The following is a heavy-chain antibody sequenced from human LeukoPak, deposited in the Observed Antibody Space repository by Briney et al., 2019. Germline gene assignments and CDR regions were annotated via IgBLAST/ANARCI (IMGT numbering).Heavy chain of an antibody. CDR3: ASDLPYYYDSIGYYSSLDY. D-gene: IGHD3-22*01. CDR2: INPNSGGT. Sequence: ASVKVSCKASGHTFTGYYMHWVRQARRQGLEWMGWINPNSGGTNYAQKFQGRVTMTRDTSISTAYMELSRLRSDDTAVYYCASDLPYYYDSIGYYSSLDYWGQGTLVTVSS. V-gene: IGHV1-2*02. CDR1: GHTFTGYY. J-gene: IGHJ4*02.